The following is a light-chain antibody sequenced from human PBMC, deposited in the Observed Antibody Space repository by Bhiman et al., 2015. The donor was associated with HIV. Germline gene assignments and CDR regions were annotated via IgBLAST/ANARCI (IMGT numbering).Light chain of an antibody. CDR2: QDN. V-gene: IGLV3-1*01. CDR1: KLGNQY. J-gene: IGLJ2*01. CDR3: QVWDSSTRVV. Sequence: SYELTQPPSVSVSPGQTASITCSADKLGNQYVSWYHQRPGQSPIMVIYQDNKRPSGIPERFSGSNSGNTATLTISRAQAVDEADYYCQVWDSSTRVVFGGGTKLTVL.